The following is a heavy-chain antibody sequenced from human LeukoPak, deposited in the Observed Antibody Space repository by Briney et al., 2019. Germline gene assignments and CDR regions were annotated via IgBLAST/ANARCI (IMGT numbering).Heavy chain of an antibody. CDR2: ISYDGSNK. V-gene: IGHV3-30*04. CDR1: GFTFSSYA. D-gene: IGHD3-9*01. J-gene: IGHJ4*02. Sequence: PGRSLRLSCAASGFTFSSYAMHWVRQAPGKGLEWVAVISYDGSNKYYADSVKGRFTISRDNSKTTLYLQMNSLRAEDTAVYYCARDGASYYDILTGYYGGSFDYWGQGTLVTVSS. CDR3: ARDGASYYDILTGYYGGSFDY.